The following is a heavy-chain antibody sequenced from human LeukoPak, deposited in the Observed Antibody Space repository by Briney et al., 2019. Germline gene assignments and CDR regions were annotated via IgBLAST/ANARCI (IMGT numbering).Heavy chain of an antibody. V-gene: IGHV3-30*02. CDR1: GSTFSSYG. CDR2: IRYDGSNK. CDR3: AKDAVRFLEWYYFDY. Sequence: GGSLRLSCAASGSTFSSYGMHWVRQAPGKGLEWVAFIRYDGSNKYYADSVKGRFTISRDNSKNTLYLQMNSLRAEDTAVYYCAKDAVRFLEWYYFDYWGQGTLVTVSS. D-gene: IGHD3-3*01. J-gene: IGHJ4*02.